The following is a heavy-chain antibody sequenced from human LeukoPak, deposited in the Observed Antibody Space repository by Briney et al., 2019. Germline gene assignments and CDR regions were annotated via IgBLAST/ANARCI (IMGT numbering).Heavy chain of an antibody. CDR3: AKGYSNYYYYYYMDV. CDR2: IRYDGSNK. Sequence: GGSLRLSCAASGFTFSSYGMHWVSQAPGKGLEWVAFIRYDGSNKYYADSVKGRFTISRDNSKNTLYLQMNSLRAEDTAVYYCAKGYSNYYYYYYMDVWGKGTTVTVSS. V-gene: IGHV3-30*02. CDR1: GFTFSSYG. D-gene: IGHD4-11*01. J-gene: IGHJ6*03.